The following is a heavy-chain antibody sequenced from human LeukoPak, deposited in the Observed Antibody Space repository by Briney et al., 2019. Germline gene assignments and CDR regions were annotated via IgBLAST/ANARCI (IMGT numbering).Heavy chain of an antibody. CDR3: ARVRTLTRRDGYKIAPNAFDI. D-gene: IGHD5-24*01. J-gene: IGHJ3*02. CDR1: GGSISSYY. Sequence: PSETLSLTCTVSGGSISSYYWSWIRQPAGKGLDWIGRIYTSGSTNYNPSLKSRVTISVDTSKNQFSLKLSSVTAADTAVYYCARVRTLTRRDGYKIAPNAFDIWGQGTMVTVSS. CDR2: IYTSGST. V-gene: IGHV4-4*07.